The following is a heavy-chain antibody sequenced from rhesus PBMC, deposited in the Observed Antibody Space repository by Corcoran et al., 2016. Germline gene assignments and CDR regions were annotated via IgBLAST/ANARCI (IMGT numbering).Heavy chain of an antibody. J-gene: IGHJ4*01. V-gene: IGHV4-80*01. D-gene: IGHD2-27*01. Sequence: QVQLQESGPGLVKPSETLSLTCAVSGGSFSSYWWSWIRQPPGKGLEWIGEINGNSGSTHNTPSPKRRVTISKDASKNQFSLKLSSVTAADTAVYYCATLRTDYWGQGVLVTVSS. CDR3: ATLRTDY. CDR2: INGNSGST. CDR1: GGSFSSYW.